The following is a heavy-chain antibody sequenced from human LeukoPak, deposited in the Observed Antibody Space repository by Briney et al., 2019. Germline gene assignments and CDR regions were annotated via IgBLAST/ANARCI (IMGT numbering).Heavy chain of an antibody. CDR3: ARSDYHNSGSHTVFDAFDI. CDR1: GGSISSYY. J-gene: IGHJ3*02. CDR2: IYYSGST. V-gene: IGHV4-59*01. Sequence: SETLSLTCTVSGGSISSYYWSWIRQPPGKGLEWIGYIYYSGSTNYNPSLKSRVTISVDKSKNQFSLKLSFVTAADTAMYYCARSDYHNSGSHTVFDAFDIWGQGTRVTVSS. D-gene: IGHD3-10*01.